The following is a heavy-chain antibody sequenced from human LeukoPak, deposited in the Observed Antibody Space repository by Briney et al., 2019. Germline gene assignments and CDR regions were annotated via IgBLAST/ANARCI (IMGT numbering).Heavy chain of an antibody. CDR1: GFTIINAR. J-gene: IGHJ4*02. D-gene: IGHD5-12*01. CDR2: LKSKAGGETK. Sequence: PGGSLRLSFAASGFTIINARSSWVRQAPGQGLDWIGRLKSKAGGETKDYAAPVKGRFTISRDDSKNMLYLLMNSLKTEDTAVYYCSATRGCSGYDLCYWGQGTRVTV. CDR3: SATRGCSGYDLCY. V-gene: IGHV3-15*01.